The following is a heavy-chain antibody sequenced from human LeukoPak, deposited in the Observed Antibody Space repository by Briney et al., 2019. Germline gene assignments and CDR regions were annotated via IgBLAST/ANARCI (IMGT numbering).Heavy chain of an antibody. D-gene: IGHD2-2*01. CDR1: GYTFTSYG. Sequence: ASVKVSCKASGYTFTSYGFSWVRQAPGQGLEWMGGIIPIFGTANYAQKFQGRVTITADESTSTAYMELSSLRSEDTAVYYCRIVVAAFDIWGQGTMVTVSS. J-gene: IGHJ3*02. CDR2: IIPIFGTA. V-gene: IGHV1-69*13. CDR3: RIVVAAFDI.